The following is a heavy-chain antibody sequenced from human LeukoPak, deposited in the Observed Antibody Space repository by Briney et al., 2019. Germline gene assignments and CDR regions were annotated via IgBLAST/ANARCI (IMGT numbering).Heavy chain of an antibody. CDR2: INPNSGGT. D-gene: IGHD3-3*01. V-gene: IGHV1-2*02. Sequence: ASVKVSCKASGYTFTGYYMHWVRQAPGQGLKWMGWINPNSGGTNYAQKFQGRVTMTRDTAISTAYMELSRLRSDDTAVYYCARGLLEWLFIGPTGSQRPHNWFDPWGQGTLVTVSS. CDR1: GYTFTGYY. CDR3: ARGLLEWLFIGPTGSQRPHNWFDP. J-gene: IGHJ5*02.